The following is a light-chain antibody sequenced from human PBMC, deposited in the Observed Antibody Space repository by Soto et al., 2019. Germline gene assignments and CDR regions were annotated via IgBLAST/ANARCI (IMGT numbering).Light chain of an antibody. CDR1: ERIGTY. CDR2: DAS. J-gene: IGKJ1*01. V-gene: IGKV3-11*01. CDR3: QRRSNSPPMWT. Sequence: EIVLTQSPGTLSLSPGDRATLSCRASERIGTYLAWYQQKPGQAPRLLIYDASNRATGVPARFSGTGSGTDFTRTSSSLESEDFAVYFCQRRSNSPPMWTFGQGTKVEIK.